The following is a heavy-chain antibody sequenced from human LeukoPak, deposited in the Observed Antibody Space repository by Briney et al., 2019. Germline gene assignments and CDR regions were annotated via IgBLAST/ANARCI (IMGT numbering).Heavy chain of an antibody. Sequence: KPSETLSLTCAVYGVSFSGYYWSWIRQPPGKGLEWIGGINHSGSTNYNPSLKSRVTISVDTSKNQFSLMLSSVTAADTAVYYCATGGVRGVITNWFDPWGQGTLVTVSS. CDR2: INHSGST. CDR1: GVSFSGYY. J-gene: IGHJ5*02. CDR3: ATGGVRGVITNWFDP. D-gene: IGHD3-10*01. V-gene: IGHV4-34*01.